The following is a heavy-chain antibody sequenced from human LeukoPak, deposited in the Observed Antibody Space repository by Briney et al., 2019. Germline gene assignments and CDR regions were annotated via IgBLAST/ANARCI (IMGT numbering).Heavy chain of an antibody. Sequence: GGSLRLSCAASGFTFSSYSMNWVRQAPGKGLEWVSYISSSSSTIYYADSVKGRFTISRDNAKNSLYLQMNSLRAEDTAVYYCARDKWELQAYYYYYGMDVWGQGTTVTVSS. D-gene: IGHD1-26*01. CDR2: ISSSSSTI. CDR1: GFTFSSYS. J-gene: IGHJ6*02. CDR3: ARDKWELQAYYYYYGMDV. V-gene: IGHV3-48*04.